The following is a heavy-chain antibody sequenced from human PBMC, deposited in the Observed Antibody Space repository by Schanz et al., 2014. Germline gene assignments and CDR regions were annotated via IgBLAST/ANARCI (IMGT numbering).Heavy chain of an antibody. CDR3: VRDSFFAFDY. J-gene: IGHJ4*02. V-gene: IGHV3-23*01. CDR2: ISGGGGTT. CDR1: GFTFSTYA. D-gene: IGHD3-3*01. Sequence: EVQLLESGGTLVRPGGSLRLSCAASGFTFSTYAMAWVRQAPGKGLEWVSAISGGGGTTYYTDSVKGRFTISRDNSKSTLYLQMNSLRAEDTAVYYCVRDSFFAFDYWGQGTLVTVSS.